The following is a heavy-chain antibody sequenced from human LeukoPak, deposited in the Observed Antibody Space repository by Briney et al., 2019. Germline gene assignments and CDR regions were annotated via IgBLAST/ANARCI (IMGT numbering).Heavy chain of an antibody. CDR3: ARGSGSYGF. J-gene: IGHJ4*02. CDR2: IYYSGST. CDR1: GGSISSSSSF. D-gene: IGHD1-26*01. Sequence: PSETLSLTCTVSGGSISSSSSFWGWIRQPPRKGLEWIGSIYYSGSTYYNPSLKSRVTISVDTSKNQFSLKLNSVTAADTAVYYCARGSGSYGFWGQGTLVTVSS. V-gene: IGHV4-39*07.